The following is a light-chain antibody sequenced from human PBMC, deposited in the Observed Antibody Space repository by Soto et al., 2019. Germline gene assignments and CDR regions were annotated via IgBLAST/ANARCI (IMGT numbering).Light chain of an antibody. CDR1: QSISTY. Sequence: DIQMTQSPSSLSASVGDRVTITCRASQSISTYLNWYQQKPGKAPKLLISAASSLQSGVPSRFSGSGSGTDFTLTISSLQPEDFATYYCQQSYSTPPFTFGPGAKVDMK. J-gene: IGKJ3*01. CDR3: QQSYSTPPFT. CDR2: AAS. V-gene: IGKV1-39*01.